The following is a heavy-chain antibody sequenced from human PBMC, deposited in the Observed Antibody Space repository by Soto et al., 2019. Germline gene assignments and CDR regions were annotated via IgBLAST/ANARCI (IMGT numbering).Heavy chain of an antibody. CDR1: GGTFSSDA. Sequence: QVQLVQSGAEVKKPGSSVKVSCKASGGTFSSDAISWVRQAPGQGLEWMGGFIPMFNRPHSARKFQGRVTITADESTSTAYMDLSSLRSEDTAVYYCARGQFHHVSNYYYALDVWGQGTTVTVSS. CDR2: FIPMFNRP. V-gene: IGHV1-69*01. J-gene: IGHJ6*02. CDR3: ARGQFHHVSNYYYALDV.